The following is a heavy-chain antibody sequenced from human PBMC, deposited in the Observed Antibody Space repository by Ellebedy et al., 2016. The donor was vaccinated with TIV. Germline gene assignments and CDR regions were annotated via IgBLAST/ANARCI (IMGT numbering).Heavy chain of an antibody. CDR2: INPSGGST. D-gene: IGHD2-2*01. CDR3: ARAGGYCSSTSCTRYYFDY. J-gene: IGHJ4*02. CDR1: GYTFTGYY. V-gene: IGHV1-46*01. Sequence: AASVKVSCKASGYTFTGYYMHWVRQAPGQGLEWMGIINPSGGSTSYAQKFQGRVTMTRDTSTSTVYMELSSLRSEDTAVYYCARAGGYCSSTSCTRYYFDYWGQGTLVTVSS.